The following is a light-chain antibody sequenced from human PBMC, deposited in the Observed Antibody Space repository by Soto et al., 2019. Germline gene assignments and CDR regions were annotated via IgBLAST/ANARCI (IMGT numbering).Light chain of an antibody. CDR2: DAS. Sequence: EIVLTQSPATLSLSPGERVTLSCRASQSVSSYFAWYQQKPGLAPRLLIYDASTRAAGIPARLSGSGSGTDFTLTISSLEPDDFAVYYCQQRSDWPLTFGGGTKVEIK. J-gene: IGKJ4*01. V-gene: IGKV3-11*01. CDR1: QSVSSY. CDR3: QQRSDWPLT.